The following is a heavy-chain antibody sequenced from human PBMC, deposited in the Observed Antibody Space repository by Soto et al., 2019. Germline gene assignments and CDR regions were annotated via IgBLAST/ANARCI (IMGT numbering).Heavy chain of an antibody. CDR3: AKSDYCSGGGCSLWFDP. J-gene: IGHJ5*02. D-gene: IGHD2-15*01. Sequence: SATLSITCTVSGGSISSGDYYWSWIRQPPGKGLEWIGYIYDSGSTYYNPSLKSRLTISVDTSKNQFSLKLNSVTAADTAVYFCAKSDYCSGGGCSLWFDPWGQGTLVTVSS. V-gene: IGHV4-30-4*01. CDR2: IYDSGST. CDR1: GGSISSGDYY.